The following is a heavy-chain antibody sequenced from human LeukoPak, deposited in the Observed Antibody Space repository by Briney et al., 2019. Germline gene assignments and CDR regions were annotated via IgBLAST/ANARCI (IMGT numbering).Heavy chain of an antibody. J-gene: IGHJ4*01. CDR1: GFSLSTSGMC. D-gene: IGHD1-26*01. Sequence: SGPTLVKPTQTLTLTCTFSGFSLSTSGMCVSWIRQPPGKALEWLARIDWDDDKYYSTSLKTRLTISKDTSKNQVVLTMTNMDPVDTATYYCARILTSGGRSGSYPDYWGHGTLVTVSS. CDR2: IDWDDDK. CDR3: ARILTSGGRSGSYPDY. V-gene: IGHV2-70*11.